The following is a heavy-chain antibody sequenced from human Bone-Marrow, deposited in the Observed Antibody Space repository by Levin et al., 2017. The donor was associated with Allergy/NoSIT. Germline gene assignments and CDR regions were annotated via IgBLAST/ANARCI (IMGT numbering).Heavy chain of an antibody. V-gene: IGHV3-53*01. CDR3: ARGRGGYGDYPD. D-gene: IGHD4-17*01. CDR2: IYIDGAT. Sequence: LSLTCAASGFAISTTYLSWVRQAPGKGLEWVSVIYIDGATRYADSVRGRFTISRDNSKNTIFLQMNSLGAEDTAIYYCARGRGGYGDYPDWGQGTLVTVSS. CDR1: GFAISTTY. J-gene: IGHJ4*02.